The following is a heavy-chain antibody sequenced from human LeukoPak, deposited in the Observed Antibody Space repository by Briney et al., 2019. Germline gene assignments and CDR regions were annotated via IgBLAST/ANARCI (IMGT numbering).Heavy chain of an antibody. CDR2: ISAYNGNT. J-gene: IGHJ4*02. CDR3: ARDQGYCSGGSCSEFDY. D-gene: IGHD2-15*01. CDR1: GYTFTSYG. Sequence: ASMKVSCKASGYTFTSYGISWVRQAPGQGLEWMGWISAYNGNTNYAQKLQGRVTMTTDTSTSTACMELRSLRSDDTAVYYCARDQGYCSGGSCSEFDYWGQGTLVTVSS. V-gene: IGHV1-18*01.